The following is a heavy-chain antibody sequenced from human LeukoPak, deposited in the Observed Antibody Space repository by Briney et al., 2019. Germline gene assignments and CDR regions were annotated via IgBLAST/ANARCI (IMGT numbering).Heavy chain of an antibody. D-gene: IGHD3-3*01. J-gene: IGHJ5*02. Sequence: SETLSLTCTVSGGSISSSTCYWGWIRQPPGKGLEWIGTIYYTGSTYYNPSVKSRVAISVDASKNQFSLKLASVTAADTAVYYCAASLNYDFWSGKGNWFDPWGQGTLVTVSS. CDR3: AASLNYDFWSGKGNWFDP. CDR2: IYYTGST. V-gene: IGHV4-39*01. CDR1: GGSISSSTCY.